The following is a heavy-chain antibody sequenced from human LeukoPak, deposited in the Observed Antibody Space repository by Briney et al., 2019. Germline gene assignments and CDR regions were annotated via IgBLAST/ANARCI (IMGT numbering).Heavy chain of an antibody. CDR3: AKAGRRGAITMIRGVKGDYYYMDV. Sequence: GGSLRLSCASSGFTFSDYYMHWVRQAPGKGLVGVARMSGDGSNTDYADSVKGRFTICRDNAKNTLYLQMNSQRAEDTGVYSCAKAGRRGAITMIRGVKGDYYYMDVWGKGTTVTISS. CDR1: GFTFSDYY. V-gene: IGHV3-74*01. D-gene: IGHD3-10*01. CDR2: MSGDGSNT. J-gene: IGHJ6*03.